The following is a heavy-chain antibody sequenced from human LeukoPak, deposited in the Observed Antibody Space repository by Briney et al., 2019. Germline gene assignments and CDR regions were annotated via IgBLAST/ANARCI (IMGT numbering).Heavy chain of an antibody. Sequence: PSETLSLTCTVSGGPISSYYWSWIRQPPGKGLEWIGYIYYSGSTNYNPSLKSRVTISVDTSKNQFSLKLSSVTAADTAVYYCASIRGLRSYFDYWGQGTLVTVSS. CDR3: ASIRGLRSYFDY. CDR2: IYYSGST. J-gene: IGHJ4*02. V-gene: IGHV4-59*08. D-gene: IGHD5-12*01. CDR1: GGPISSYY.